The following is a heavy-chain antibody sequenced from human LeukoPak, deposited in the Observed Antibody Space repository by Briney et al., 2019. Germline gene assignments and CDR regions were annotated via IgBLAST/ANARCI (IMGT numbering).Heavy chain of an antibody. D-gene: IGHD3-22*01. V-gene: IGHV1-69*13. CDR3: ARSLTYYYDSTGYLDAFDI. J-gene: IGHJ3*02. CDR1: GGTFSSYA. Sequence: GASVRVSCKASGGTFSSYAISWVRQAPGQGLEWMGGIIPIFGTANYAQKFQGRVTITADESTSTAYMELSSLRSEDTAVYYCARSLTYYYDSTGYLDAFDIWGQGTMVTVSS. CDR2: IIPIFGTA.